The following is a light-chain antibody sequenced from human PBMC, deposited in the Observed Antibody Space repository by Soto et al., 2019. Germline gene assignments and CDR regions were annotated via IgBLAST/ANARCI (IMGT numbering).Light chain of an antibody. J-gene: IGKJ5*01. CDR2: DAS. CDR1: QSVSSN. V-gene: IGKV3-11*01. Sequence: EIVLTQSPGTLSLSPGDRATLSCRASQSVSSNLAWYQQKPGQAPRLLIYDASNRATGIPARFSGSGSGTDFTLTISSLEPEDFAVYYCQQRSNWPSITFGQGTRLEIK. CDR3: QQRSNWPSIT.